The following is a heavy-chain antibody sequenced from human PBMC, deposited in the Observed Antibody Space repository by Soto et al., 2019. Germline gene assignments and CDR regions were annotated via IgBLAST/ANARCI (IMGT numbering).Heavy chain of an antibody. CDR1: GYSFSTYD. V-gene: IGHV1-18*04. D-gene: IGHD3-3*01. CDR3: ATSYDSGFDP. J-gene: IGHJ5*02. Sequence: ASVKVSCKASGYSFSTYDISWLRQAPGQGPEWTGRISPKNGNTNYAQNFQDRVTMTADTSSSTAYMELRGLRSDDTAKYYCATSYDSGFDPWGQGTLVTVSS. CDR2: ISPKNGNT.